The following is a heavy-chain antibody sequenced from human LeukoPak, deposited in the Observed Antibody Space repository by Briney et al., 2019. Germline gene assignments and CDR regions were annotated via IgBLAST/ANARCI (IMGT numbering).Heavy chain of an antibody. CDR2: INANTGGT. V-gene: IGHV1-2*02. J-gene: IGHJ4*02. Sequence: ASMTVSCKPSEYIFTGFYIHWVRQAPGQGLEWMGWINANTGGTNYAQKFQGRVAMTRDTSISTAYMELSRLRSDDTAVYYCARGGPSRGTGFYYFDYWGQGTLVTVSS. CDR3: ARGGPSRGTGFYYFDY. D-gene: IGHD6-19*01. CDR1: EYIFTGFY.